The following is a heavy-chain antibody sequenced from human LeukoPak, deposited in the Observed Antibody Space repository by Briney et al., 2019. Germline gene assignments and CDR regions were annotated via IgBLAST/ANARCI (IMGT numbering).Heavy chain of an antibody. D-gene: IGHD6-13*01. Sequence: SETLSLTCTVSGGSISSSSWSWIRQPAGKGLEWIGRINTSGSTNYNPSLKSRVTMSVDTSKNQFSLKLSSVTAADTAVYYCARGLRYSSSWYHGYYFDYWGQGTLVTASS. CDR2: INTSGST. CDR3: ARGLRYSSSWYHGYYFDY. CDR1: GGSISSSS. V-gene: IGHV4-4*07. J-gene: IGHJ4*02.